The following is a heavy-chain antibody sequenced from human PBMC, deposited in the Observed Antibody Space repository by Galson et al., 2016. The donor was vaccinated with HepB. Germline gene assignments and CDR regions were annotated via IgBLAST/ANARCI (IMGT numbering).Heavy chain of an antibody. CDR2: IRSKAYGGAT. CDR3: CRGVFGVAPR. Sequence: LRLSCAGSGFTFGDYAMSWFRQAPGKGLEWVSLIRSKAYGGATHYAASVKGRFIISRDDSESIAYLQMNSLKTEDTAVYYCCRGVFGVAPRWGQGTLATVSS. V-gene: IGHV3-49*03. J-gene: IGHJ4*02. D-gene: IGHD3-3*01. CDR1: GFTFGDYA.